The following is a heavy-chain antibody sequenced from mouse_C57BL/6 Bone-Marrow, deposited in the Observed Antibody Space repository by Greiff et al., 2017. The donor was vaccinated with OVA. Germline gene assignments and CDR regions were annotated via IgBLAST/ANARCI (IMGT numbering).Heavy chain of an antibody. Sequence: QVQLQQSGAELARPGASVKLSCKASGYTFTSYGISWVKQRTGQGLEWIGEIYPRSGNTYYNEKFKGKATLTADKSSSTAYMELRSLTSEDSAVYVCARGGYYGSSPPWFAYWGQGTRVTVSA. J-gene: IGHJ3*01. CDR2: IYPRSGNT. CDR3: ARGGYYGSSPPWFAY. V-gene: IGHV1-81*01. D-gene: IGHD1-1*01. CDR1: GYTFTSYG.